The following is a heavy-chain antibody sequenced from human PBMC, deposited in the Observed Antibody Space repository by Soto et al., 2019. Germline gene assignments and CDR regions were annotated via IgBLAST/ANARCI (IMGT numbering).Heavy chain of an antibody. D-gene: IGHD3-3*01. CDR3: ARDYYDFWSGYYTGYGMDV. CDR1: GFTFSSYG. V-gene: IGHV3-33*01. J-gene: IGHJ6*02. Sequence: PGGSLRLSCAASGFTFSSYGMHWVRQAPGKGLEWVAAIWYDGSNKYYADSVKGRFTISRDNSKNTLYLQMNSLRAEDTAVYYCARDYYDFWSGYYTGYGMDVWGQGTTVTVSS. CDR2: IWYDGSNK.